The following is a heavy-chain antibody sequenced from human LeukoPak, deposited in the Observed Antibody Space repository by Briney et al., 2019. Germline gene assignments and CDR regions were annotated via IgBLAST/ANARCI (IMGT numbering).Heavy chain of an antibody. Sequence: PGGSLRLSCAASGFPYSGYSMNWVRQAPGKGLEWVSSISSSSSYISYADSVKGRFTISRDNAKNSPYLQMNSLRAEDTAVYYCARTKGTVLSPVIDYWGQGTLVTVSS. J-gene: IGHJ4*02. CDR3: ARTKGTVLSPVIDY. CDR2: ISSSSSYI. CDR1: GFPYSGYS. D-gene: IGHD1-1*01. V-gene: IGHV3-21*01.